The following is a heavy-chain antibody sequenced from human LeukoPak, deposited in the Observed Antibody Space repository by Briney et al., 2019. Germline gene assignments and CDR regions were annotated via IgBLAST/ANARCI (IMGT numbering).Heavy chain of an antibody. Sequence: PSETLSLTCTVSGGSISSSSYYWGWIRQPPGKGLEWIGSIYYSGSTYYNPSLKSRVTISVDTSKNQFSLKLSSVTAADTAVYYCARQRLKASIAAAGYFDYWGQGTLVTVSS. J-gene: IGHJ4*02. D-gene: IGHD6-13*01. CDR3: ARQRLKASIAAAGYFDY. CDR1: GGSISSSSYY. CDR2: IYYSGST. V-gene: IGHV4-39*01.